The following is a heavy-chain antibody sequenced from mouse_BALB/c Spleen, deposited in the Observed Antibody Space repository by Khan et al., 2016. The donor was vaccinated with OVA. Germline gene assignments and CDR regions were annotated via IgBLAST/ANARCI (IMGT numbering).Heavy chain of an antibody. CDR1: GYTFTTYY. J-gene: IGHJ3*01. D-gene: IGHD2-1*01. Sequence: VQLQQSGPELVKPGASVKMSCKASGYTFTTYYIHWVKQRPGQGLEWIGWIYPGDGSTKNNEQFKGKTTLTADKSSSTAYMLLSSLTSEDSVIYFCAGGNYDPWFAYWGQGTLVTVSA. CDR3: AGGNYDPWFAY. CDR2: IYPGDGST. V-gene: IGHV1S56*01.